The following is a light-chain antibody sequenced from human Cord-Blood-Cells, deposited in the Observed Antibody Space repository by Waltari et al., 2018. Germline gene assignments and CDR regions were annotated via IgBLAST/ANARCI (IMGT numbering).Light chain of an antibody. CDR2: DVS. CDR1: SSDVGGYNY. CDR3: SSYTSSSTWV. Sequence: QSALTQPASVSGSPGQSITISCTGTSSDVGGYNYVSWYQQHPGKAPKRMIYDVSNRPAGVSNRFSGSKSGNTASLTISGLQAEDEADCYCSSYTSSSTWVFGGGTKLTVL. V-gene: IGLV2-14*01. J-gene: IGLJ3*02.